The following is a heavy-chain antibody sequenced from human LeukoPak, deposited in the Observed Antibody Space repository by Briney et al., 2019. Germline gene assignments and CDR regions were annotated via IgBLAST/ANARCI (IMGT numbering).Heavy chain of an antibody. V-gene: IGHV4-34*01. CDR3: ARVMFSVAGTKFDY. Sequence: SETLSLTCAVYGGSFSGYYWSWIRQPPGKGLEWIGEINHSGSTNYNPSLKSRVTISVDTSKNQFSLKLSSVTAADTAVYYCARVMFSVAGTKFDYWGQGTLVTVPS. CDR2: INHSGST. J-gene: IGHJ4*02. CDR1: GGSFSGYY. D-gene: IGHD6-19*01.